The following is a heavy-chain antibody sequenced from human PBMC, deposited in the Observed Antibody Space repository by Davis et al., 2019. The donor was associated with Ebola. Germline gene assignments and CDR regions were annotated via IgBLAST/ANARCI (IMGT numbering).Heavy chain of an antibody. J-gene: IGHJ5*02. CDR1: GGTFSSYA. Sequence: ASVKVSCKASGGTFSSYAINWVRQAPGKGLEWMGGFDPEDGETIYAQKFQGRVTMTEDTSTDTAYMELSSLRSEDTAVYYCATGLRWELLEAWGQGTLVTVSS. CDR2: FDPEDGET. CDR3: ATGLRWELLEA. D-gene: IGHD1-26*01. V-gene: IGHV1-24*01.